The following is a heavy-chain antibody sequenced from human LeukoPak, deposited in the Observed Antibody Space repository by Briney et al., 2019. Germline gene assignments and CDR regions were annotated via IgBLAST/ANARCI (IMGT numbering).Heavy chain of an antibody. CDR2: ISWNSGSI. J-gene: IGHJ4*02. CDR1: GFTFDDYA. V-gene: IGHV3-9*01. Sequence: PGGSLRLSCAASGFTFDDYAMHWVRQAPGKGLEWVSGISWNSGSIGYADSVKGRFTISRDNSKNTLYLQMNSLRAEDTAVYYCARRYFDYWGQGILVTVSS. CDR3: ARRYFDY.